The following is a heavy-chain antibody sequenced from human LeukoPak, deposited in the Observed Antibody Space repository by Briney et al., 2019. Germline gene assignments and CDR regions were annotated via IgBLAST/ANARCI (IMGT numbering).Heavy chain of an antibody. V-gene: IGHV3-33*01. CDR2: IWYDGSNK. CDR1: GFTFSSYG. Sequence: PGGSLRLSCGASGFTFSSYGMHWVRQAPGKGLEWVAVIWYDGSNKYYADSVKGRFTISRDNSKNTLYLQMNSLRAEDTAVYYCARDRGFIVVVPAAFDYWGQGTLVTVSS. J-gene: IGHJ4*02. D-gene: IGHD2-2*01. CDR3: ARDRGFIVVVPAAFDY.